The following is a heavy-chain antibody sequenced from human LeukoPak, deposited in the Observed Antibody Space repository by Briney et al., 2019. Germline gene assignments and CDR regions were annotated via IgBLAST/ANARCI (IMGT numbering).Heavy chain of an antibody. Sequence: GGSLRLSCVASGFTFSSYWMHWVRQVPGKGPVWVSRINSDGRITSYADSVRGRFIISRDNSKNTLFLQMNSLRAEDTAVYYCAREISTSSSWYGDDAFDIWGQGTMVTVSS. CDR1: GFTFSSYW. CDR3: AREISTSSSWYGDDAFDI. V-gene: IGHV3-74*01. J-gene: IGHJ3*02. CDR2: INSDGRIT. D-gene: IGHD6-13*01.